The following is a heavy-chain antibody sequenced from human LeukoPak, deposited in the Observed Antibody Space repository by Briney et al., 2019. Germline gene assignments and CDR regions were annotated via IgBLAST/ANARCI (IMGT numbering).Heavy chain of an antibody. V-gene: IGHV3-7*03. Sequence: GGSLRLSCAASGFTFSSYWMTWVRQAPGKGLEWVANIKRDGSEKHYVDSVKGRFTISRDNAKNSMFLQMNSLRAEDTAVYYCARLTRRSGNYFENWGQGTLVTVSS. CDR1: GFTFSSYW. CDR3: ARLTRRSGNYFEN. J-gene: IGHJ4*02. CDR2: IKRDGSEK. D-gene: IGHD1-1*01.